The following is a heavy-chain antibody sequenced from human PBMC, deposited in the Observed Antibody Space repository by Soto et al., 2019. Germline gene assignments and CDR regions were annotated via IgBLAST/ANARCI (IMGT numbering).Heavy chain of an antibody. CDR3: AREFWGGPFDY. V-gene: IGHV3-33*01. J-gene: IGHJ4*02. Sequence: QVQLVESGGGVVQPGRSLRLSCAASGFTFSSYGLHWVRQAPGKGLEWVAVIWSDGSNKYYADSVKGRFTISRDNSQNKLYLQMNSLRAEDTAVYYCAREFWGGPFDYWGQGTLVTVSS. CDR1: GFTFSSYG. D-gene: IGHD3-3*01. CDR2: IWSDGSNK.